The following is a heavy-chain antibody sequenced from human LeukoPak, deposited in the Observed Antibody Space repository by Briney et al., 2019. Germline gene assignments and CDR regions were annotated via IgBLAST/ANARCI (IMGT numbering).Heavy chain of an antibody. CDR2: ISASGIST. J-gene: IGHJ5*02. CDR3: AKSSSGTDNPVGFDP. Sequence: GGSLRLSCAASGFTFSSYAMSWVRQAPSKGLKWVSTISASGISTYYADSVKGRFTISRDNSKTTLYLQMNRLRAEDTAVYYCAKSSSGTDNPVGFDPWGQGTLVTVSS. CDR1: GFTFSSYA. D-gene: IGHD3-22*01. V-gene: IGHV3-23*01.